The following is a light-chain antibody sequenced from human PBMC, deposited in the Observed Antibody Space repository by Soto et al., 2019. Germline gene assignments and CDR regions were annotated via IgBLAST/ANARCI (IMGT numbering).Light chain of an antibody. CDR3: QQRSQWPWT. CDR2: DAS. Sequence: IVLTQSPATLSLSPGERATLSCRASQSVSIDLAWYQQKPGQAPRLLIYDASNRATGIAARFSGGGSGTDFTLTISSPEPEDFAVYYCQQRSQWPWTLNQATKVDIK. CDR1: QSVSID. V-gene: IGKV3-11*01. J-gene: IGKJ1*01.